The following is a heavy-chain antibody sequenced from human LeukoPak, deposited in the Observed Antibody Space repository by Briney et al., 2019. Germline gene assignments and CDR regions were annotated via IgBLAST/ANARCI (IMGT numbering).Heavy chain of an antibody. D-gene: IGHD3-22*01. CDR2: ISYDGSNK. CDR3: AKALGYYYDSSGYPLGY. J-gene: IGHJ4*02. CDR1: GFTFSSYG. V-gene: IGHV3-30*18. Sequence: TGGSLRLSCAASGFTFSSYGMHWVRQAPGKGLEWVAVISYDGSNKYYADSVKGRFTISRDNSKNTLYLQMNSLRAEDTAVYYCAKALGYYYDSSGYPLGYWGQGTLVIVSS.